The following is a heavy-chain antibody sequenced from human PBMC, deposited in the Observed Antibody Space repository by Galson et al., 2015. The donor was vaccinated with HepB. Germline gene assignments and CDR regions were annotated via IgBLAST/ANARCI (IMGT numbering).Heavy chain of an antibody. CDR1: GGTFSSYA. D-gene: IGHD2-2*02. J-gene: IGHJ4*02. V-gene: IGHV1-69*13. Sequence: SVTVSCKASGGTFSSYAISWVRQAPGQGLEWMGGIIPIFGTANYAQKFQGRVTITADESTSTAYMELSSLRSEDTAVYYCARAPRCSSTSCYRHFDYWGQGTLVTVSS. CDR2: IIPIFGTA. CDR3: ARAPRCSSTSCYRHFDY.